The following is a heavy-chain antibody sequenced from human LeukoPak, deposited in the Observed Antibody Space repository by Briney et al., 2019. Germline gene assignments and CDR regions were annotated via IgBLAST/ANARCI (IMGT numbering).Heavy chain of an antibody. CDR2: IWFDGTHE. V-gene: IGHV3-33*06. J-gene: IGHJ5*02. CDR3: AKSPWDR. Sequence: PGGSLRLSCAASGFTFSSYGMHWVRQAPGKGLEWVAVIWFDGTHEYYADSVKGRFTISRDNSKNTLYLQMNSLRAEDTAVYYCAKSPWDRWGQGTLVTVSS. CDR1: GFTFSSYG.